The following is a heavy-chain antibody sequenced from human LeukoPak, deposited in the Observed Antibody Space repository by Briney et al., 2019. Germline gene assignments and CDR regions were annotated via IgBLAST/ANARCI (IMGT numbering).Heavy chain of an antibody. Sequence: GASVKVSCKASGGTFSSYAISWVRQAPGQGLEWMGGIIPIFGTANYAQKFQGRVTITADESTSTAYMELSSLRSEDTAVYYCTHPGREVCSSTSCPFDYWGQGTLVTVSS. CDR1: GGTFSSYA. V-gene: IGHV1-69*13. CDR3: THPGREVCSSTSCPFDY. D-gene: IGHD2-2*01. CDR2: IIPIFGTA. J-gene: IGHJ4*02.